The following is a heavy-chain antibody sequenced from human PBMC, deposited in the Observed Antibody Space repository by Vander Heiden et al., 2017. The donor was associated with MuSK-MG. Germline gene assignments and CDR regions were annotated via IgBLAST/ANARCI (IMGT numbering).Heavy chain of an antibody. D-gene: IGHD6-13*01. CDR1: GFTFDTYG. CDR3: ARTLTIAAVTDWFDS. J-gene: IGHJ5*01. Sequence: EVQLLESGGGLVQPGGSLRLSCAASGFTFDTYGMTWVRQAPGKGLEWVSALSGSGSDTYYADSVKGRFTISRDNSKNTLDLQMNSLRAEDTAVYYCARTLTIAAVTDWFDSWGQGTLVTVSS. CDR2: LSGSGSDT. V-gene: IGHV3-23*01.